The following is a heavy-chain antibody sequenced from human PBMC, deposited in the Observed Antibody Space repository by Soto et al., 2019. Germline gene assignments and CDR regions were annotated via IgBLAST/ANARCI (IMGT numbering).Heavy chain of an antibody. CDR1: GFTFSSYW. D-gene: IGHD3-16*02. Sequence: EVQLVESGGGLVQPGGSLRLSCAASGFTFSSYWMSWVCQAPGKGLEWVANIKQDGSEKYYVDSVKGRFTISRDNAKNSLYLQMNSLRAEDTAVYYCARGGYDYVWGSYRLFDIWGQGTMVTVSS. CDR2: IKQDGSEK. CDR3: ARGGYDYVWGSYRLFDI. J-gene: IGHJ3*02. V-gene: IGHV3-7*03.